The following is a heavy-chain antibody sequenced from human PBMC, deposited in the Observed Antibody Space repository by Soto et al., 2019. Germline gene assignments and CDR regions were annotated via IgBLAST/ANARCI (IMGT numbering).Heavy chain of an antibody. Sequence: EVQLVESGGGLVKPGGSLRLSCAASGFTFSSYSMNWVRQAPGKGLEWVSSISSSSSYIYYADSVKGRFTISRDNAKNSLYLQMNSLRAEDTAVYYCARGLGYCSSTSCYYYGMDVWGQGTTVTVSS. V-gene: IGHV3-21*01. CDR2: ISSSSSYI. CDR1: GFTFSSYS. D-gene: IGHD2-2*01. J-gene: IGHJ6*02. CDR3: ARGLGYCSSTSCYYYGMDV.